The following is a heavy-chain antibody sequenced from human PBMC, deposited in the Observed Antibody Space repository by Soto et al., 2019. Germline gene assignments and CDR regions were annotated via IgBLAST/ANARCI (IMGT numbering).Heavy chain of an antibody. CDR3: AREYIAVTSNNYYYYCGMDV. J-gene: IGHJ6*02. CDR2: ISYAGSNK. Sequence: QVQLVESGGGVVQPGRSLRLSCAASGFTFSSYAMHWVRQAPGKGLEWVAVISYAGSNKYYADSVKGRFTISRDNSKNTLYLQMNSLRAEDTAVYYCAREYIAVTSNNYYYYCGMDVWGQGTTVTVSS. D-gene: IGHD4-17*01. CDR1: GFTFSSYA. V-gene: IGHV3-30-3*01.